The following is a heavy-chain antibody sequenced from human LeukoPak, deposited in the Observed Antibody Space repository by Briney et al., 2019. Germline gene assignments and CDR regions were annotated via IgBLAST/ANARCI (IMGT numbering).Heavy chain of an antibody. J-gene: IGHJ4*02. CDR1: GFTFSGSD. CDR2: ITTKPDNYAT. Sequence: GGSLRLSCAASGFTFSGSDIHWVRQASGKGLEWVGRITTKPDNYATAYAASVKGRFTISRDDSESTAYLQMNSLKTEDTAVYYCTTYRSGHYWGQGTLVTVSP. CDR3: TTYRSGHY. D-gene: IGHD6-19*01. V-gene: IGHV3-73*01.